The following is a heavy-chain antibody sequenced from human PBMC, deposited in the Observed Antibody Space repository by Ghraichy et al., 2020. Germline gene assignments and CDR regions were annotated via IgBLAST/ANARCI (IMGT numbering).Heavy chain of an antibody. Sequence: SETLSLTCTVSGGSISSGDYYWSWIRQPAGKGLEWIGRIHTSGSTNYNPSLKSRVTMSVDTSKNQFSLKLNSVTAADTAVYYCARGQWIFGVVTEYFQHWGQGTLVTVSS. CDR3: ARGQWIFGVVTEYFQH. D-gene: IGHD3-3*01. CDR1: GGSISSGDYY. V-gene: IGHV4-61*02. J-gene: IGHJ1*01. CDR2: IHTSGST.